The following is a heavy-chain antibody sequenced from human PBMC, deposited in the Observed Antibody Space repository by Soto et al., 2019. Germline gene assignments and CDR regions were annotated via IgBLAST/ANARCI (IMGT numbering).Heavy chain of an antibody. Sequence: PGGSLRLSCAASGFTFSSYAMRWVRQAPGKGLEWVSAISGSGGSAYYADSVKGRFTISRDNSKNTLYLQMNSLRAEDTAVYYCAKDLTRSGARGYYYYGMDVWGQGTTVTVSS. CDR2: ISGSGGSA. V-gene: IGHV3-23*01. CDR3: AKDLTRSGARGYYYYGMDV. J-gene: IGHJ6*02. D-gene: IGHD2-15*01. CDR1: GFTFSSYA.